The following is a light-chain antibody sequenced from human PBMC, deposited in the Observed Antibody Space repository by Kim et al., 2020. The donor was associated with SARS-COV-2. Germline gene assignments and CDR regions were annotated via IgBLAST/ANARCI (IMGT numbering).Light chain of an antibody. CDR1: QSVDSSS. CDR2: GAS. CDR3: QYYASSTWA. J-gene: IGKJ1*01. V-gene: IGKV3-20*01. Sequence: SPEEGATLYCRVSQSVDSSSLAWYQQKPGQAPRLLIYGASTRATGITDRFSGTGSGTDFTLTISRLELEDFAVYYCQYYASSTWAFGQGTKVDIK.